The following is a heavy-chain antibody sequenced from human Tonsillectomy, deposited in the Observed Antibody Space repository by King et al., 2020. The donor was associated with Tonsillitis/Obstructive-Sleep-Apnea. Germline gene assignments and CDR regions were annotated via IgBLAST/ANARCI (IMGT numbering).Heavy chain of an antibody. J-gene: IGHJ6*02. Sequence: QLQESGPGLVKPSQTLSLTCTVSGGSISSGGYYWSWIRQHPGKGLEWIGYIYYSGSTYYNPSLKSRVTISVDTSKNKFSLKLSSVTAADTAVYYCAGEGDTGSVMDVWGQGTTVTVSS. CDR3: AGEGDTGSVMDV. V-gene: IGHV4-31*03. D-gene: IGHD5-18*01. CDR2: IYYSGST. CDR1: GGSISSGGYY.